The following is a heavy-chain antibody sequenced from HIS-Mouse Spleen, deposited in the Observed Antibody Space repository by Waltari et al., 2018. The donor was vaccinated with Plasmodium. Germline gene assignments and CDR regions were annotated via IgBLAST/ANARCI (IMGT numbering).Heavy chain of an antibody. J-gene: IGHJ2*01. CDR3: ARGLRGHYWYFDL. D-gene: IGHD3-10*01. Sequence: HVQLQQWGAGLLKPSETLSLTCAVYGGSFCGYYWRLIRQPPGKGLEWIGEINHSGSTNYNPSLKSRVTISVDTSKNQFSLKLSSVTAADTAVYYCARGLRGHYWYFDLWGRGTLVTVSS. CDR1: GGSFCGYY. V-gene: IGHV4-34*01. CDR2: INHSGST.